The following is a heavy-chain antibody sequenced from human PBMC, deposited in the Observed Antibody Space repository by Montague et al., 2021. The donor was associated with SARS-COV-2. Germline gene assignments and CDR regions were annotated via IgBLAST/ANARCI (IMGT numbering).Heavy chain of an antibody. D-gene: IGHD5-24*01. CDR3: ARHARGEGYTSWFDS. V-gene: IGHV4-61*01. CDR1: GDSVSRGSSY. Sequence: SETLSLTCTVSGDSVSRGSSYWSWIRQPPGKGLEWIGYIYYTGSRKYNSSPKSRLTISVDTSKNQFSLKLSSVTAADTAVYYCARHARGEGYTSWFDSWGQGTLVTVSS. J-gene: IGHJ5*01. CDR2: IYYTGSR.